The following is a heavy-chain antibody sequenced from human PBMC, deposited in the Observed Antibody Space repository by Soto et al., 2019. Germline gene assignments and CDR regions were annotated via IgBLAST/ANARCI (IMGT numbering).Heavy chain of an antibody. V-gene: IGHV1-46*03. Sequence: ASVKVSCKASGYTFTSYCMHWVRQAPGQGLEWMGIINPSGGSTSYAQKFQGRVTMTRDTSTSTVYMELSSLRSEDTAVYYCARDSSAITMVRGVISPGFDYWGQGTLVTGSS. J-gene: IGHJ4*02. CDR3: ARDSSAITMVRGVISPGFDY. D-gene: IGHD3-10*01. CDR2: INPSGGST. CDR1: GYTFTSYC.